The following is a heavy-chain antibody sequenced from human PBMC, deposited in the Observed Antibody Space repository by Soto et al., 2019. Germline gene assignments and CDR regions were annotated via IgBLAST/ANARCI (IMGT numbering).Heavy chain of an antibody. CDR2: ISAYNGAT. D-gene: IGHD1-1*01. Sequence: ASVKVSCKASGYIFTSFGITWVRQAPGQGLEWMGWISAYNGATNYPQKLQGRVTLTTDTATNTAYMELRSLRSDDTAVYYCARRTRYNADGYYHYDMHVRGQGTTVTV. V-gene: IGHV1-18*01. CDR3: ARRTRYNADGYYHYDMHV. CDR1: GYIFTSFG. J-gene: IGHJ6*02.